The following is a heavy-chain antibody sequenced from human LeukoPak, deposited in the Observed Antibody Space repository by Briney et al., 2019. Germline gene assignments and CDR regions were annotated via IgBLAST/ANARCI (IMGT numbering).Heavy chain of an antibody. J-gene: IGHJ4*02. D-gene: IGHD7-27*01. Sequence: GGSLRLSCAASGFTFSSYVMGWVRQAPGKGLEWVSSITGSGSTTYYADSVKGRFTISRDNSENTLYLQMSSLRADETALYYCAKGSNWGSGYYFDFWGQGALVTVSS. CDR1: GFTFSSYV. CDR2: ITGSGSTT. CDR3: AKGSNWGSGYYFDF. V-gene: IGHV3-23*01.